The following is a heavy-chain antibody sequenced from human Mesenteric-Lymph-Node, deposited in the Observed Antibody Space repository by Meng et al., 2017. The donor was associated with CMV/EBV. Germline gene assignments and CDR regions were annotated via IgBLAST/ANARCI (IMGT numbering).Heavy chain of an antibody. J-gene: IGHJ4*02. CDR3: VRDLRQAQLDVVVVPPGPLGY. CDR1: GFTFPTFV. CDR2: IASDGLNK. D-gene: IGHD2-2*03. V-gene: IGHV3-30*04. Sequence: GGSLRLSCAASGFTFPTFVFHWVRQAPGKGLEWLTVIASDGLNKHYADSVKGRFTISRDNSRSRLYLQMNNLRVEDTAMYYCVRDLRQAQLDVVVVPPGPLGYWGQGTPVTVSS.